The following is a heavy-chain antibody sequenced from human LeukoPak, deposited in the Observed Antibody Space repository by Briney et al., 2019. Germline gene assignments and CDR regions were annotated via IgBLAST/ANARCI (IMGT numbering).Heavy chain of an antibody. CDR3: ARDPSSSGYHPGTTYYFDY. CDR2: IKSKTDGGTT. V-gene: IGHV3-15*01. Sequence: GGSLRLSCAASGFTFSNAWMSWVRQAPGKGLEWVGRIKSKTDGGTTDYAAPVKGRFTISRDDSKNTLYLQMNSLRAEDTAVYYCARDPSSSGYHPGTTYYFDYWGQGTLVTVSS. D-gene: IGHD3-22*01. CDR1: GFTFSNAW. J-gene: IGHJ4*02.